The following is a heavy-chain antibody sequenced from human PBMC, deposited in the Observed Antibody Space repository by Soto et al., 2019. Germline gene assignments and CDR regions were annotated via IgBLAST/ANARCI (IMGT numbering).Heavy chain of an antibody. Sequence: PXGCLSRSCAASGVTVINYAMTWVRQAPGKGLEGVSTIGGNGGNKNYSHFVEGRFTISRDNSKNTLSLQMNNLRAEDTAVYYCAGDYLRLNSLNGNYYSFGMDVWGQGYTVTVSS. CDR1: GVTVINYA. J-gene: IGHJ6*02. D-gene: IGHD4-17*01. CDR2: IGGNGGNK. V-gene: IGHV3-23*01. CDR3: AGDYLRLNSLNGNYYSFGMDV.